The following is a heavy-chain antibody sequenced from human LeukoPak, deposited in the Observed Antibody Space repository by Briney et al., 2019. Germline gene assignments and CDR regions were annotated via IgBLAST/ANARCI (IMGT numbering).Heavy chain of an antibody. Sequence: GGSLRLSCAASGFGVSVNYMSWVRQAPGKGLEWVSVLYASGTTKYADSVKGRFTISRDTSDNTLNLQMNGLGAEDSAVYYCAAKGNGYTGIYVFAHWGQGTLVTVSS. CDR3: AAKGNGYTGIYVFAH. V-gene: IGHV3-66*01. CDR2: LYASGTT. CDR1: GFGVSVNY. J-gene: IGHJ4*02. D-gene: IGHD1-26*01.